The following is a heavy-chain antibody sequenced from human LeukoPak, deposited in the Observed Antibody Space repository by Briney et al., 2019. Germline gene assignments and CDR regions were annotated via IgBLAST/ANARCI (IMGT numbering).Heavy chain of an antibody. Sequence: TLSLTCTVSGGSISTHYWSWTLQPPGKGREFIGYIYCSGSTHYTPSLKSRVTISVDTSKTQFSLKLSSVAAADTAMYYCARQRSSITMIDKEYLQHWGQGTLVTVSS. CDR2: IYCSGST. CDR1: GGSISTHY. J-gene: IGHJ1*01. CDR3: ARQRSSITMIDKEYLQH. D-gene: IGHD3-22*01. V-gene: IGHV4-59*08.